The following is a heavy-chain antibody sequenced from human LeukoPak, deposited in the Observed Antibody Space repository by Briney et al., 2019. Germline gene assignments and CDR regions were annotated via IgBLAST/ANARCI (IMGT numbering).Heavy chain of an antibody. D-gene: IGHD6-19*01. CDR1: GFTVSSNY. V-gene: IGHV3-53*01. Sequence: PGGSLRLSCAASGFTVSSNYMSWVRQAPGKGLEWVSVMYSDGSAYYADSVKGRFTISRDNSKNRLFLQMNSLRAEDTAVYFCARTIAMTGIDYFDQWGQGTLVTVS. J-gene: IGHJ4*02. CDR2: MYSDGSA. CDR3: ARTIAMTGIDYFDQ.